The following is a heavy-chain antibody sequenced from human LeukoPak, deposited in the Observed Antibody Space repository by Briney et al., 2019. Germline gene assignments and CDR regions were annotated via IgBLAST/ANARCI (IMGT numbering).Heavy chain of an antibody. CDR1: GFTLRRYD. J-gene: IGHJ4*02. CDR2: IGTGGDT. Sequence: RRSPRLSCAASGFTLRRYDMPSVPQATGKRLEWVSAIGTGGDTYYPGSVKGRFTISRENAKYSLYLQMNSLRAGDTAVYYCASSSGREALVYWGQGTLVTVSS. V-gene: IGHV3-13*01. D-gene: IGHD6-19*01. CDR3: ASSSGREALVY.